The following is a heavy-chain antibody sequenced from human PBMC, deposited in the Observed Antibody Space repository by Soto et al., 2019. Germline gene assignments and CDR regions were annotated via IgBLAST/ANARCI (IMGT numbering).Heavy chain of an antibody. D-gene: IGHD3-9*01. CDR1: GVSISSGNW. J-gene: IGHJ4*02. CDR3: ARASQCKSYFDCFAWLDY. Sequence: LSLTCAVSGVSISSGNWWTWVRQSPQRGLEYIGEIFHDGTANYYPSFERRVAISVDTSKNQFSLNLTSVTAADTAVYYCARASQCKSYFDCFAWLDYWGQGTLVTVSS. V-gene: IGHV4-4*02. CDR2: IFHDGTA.